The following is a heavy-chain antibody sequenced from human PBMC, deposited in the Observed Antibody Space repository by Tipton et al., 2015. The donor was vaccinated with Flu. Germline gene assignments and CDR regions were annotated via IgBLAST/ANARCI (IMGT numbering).Heavy chain of an antibody. CDR1: GGSISSSSYY. J-gene: IGHJ4*02. Sequence: LSCTVSGGSISSSSYYWGWIRQPPGKGLEWIGSIYYSGSTYYNPSLKSRVTISVDTSKNQFSLKLSSVTAADTAVYYCARKRGYQPDVDYWGQGTLVTVSS. CDR2: IYYSGST. V-gene: IGHV4-39*07. D-gene: IGHD2-2*01. CDR3: ARKRGYQPDVDY.